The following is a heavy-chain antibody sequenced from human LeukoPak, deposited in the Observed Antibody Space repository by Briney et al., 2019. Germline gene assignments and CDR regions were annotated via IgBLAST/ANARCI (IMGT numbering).Heavy chain of an antibody. V-gene: IGHV4-39*07. CDR3: ARPFYGSGYYYGLNYFDY. Sequence: SETLSLTCTVSGGSISSSSHYWGWIRQPPGKGLEWIGSIYYTGSTYDNPSLKSRVTISVDTSKNQFSLKLSSVTAAGTAVYYCARPFYGSGYYYGLNYFDYWGQGTLVTVSS. CDR1: GGSISSSSHY. J-gene: IGHJ4*02. CDR2: IYYTGST. D-gene: IGHD3-22*01.